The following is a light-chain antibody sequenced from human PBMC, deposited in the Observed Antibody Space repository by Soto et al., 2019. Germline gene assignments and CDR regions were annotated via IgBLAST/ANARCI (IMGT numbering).Light chain of an antibody. Sequence: QSALTQPASVFGSPGQSITFSCTGTSSDVGGYNFVSWYQQHPGKAPKLMIYEVSSRPSGVSNRFSGSKSGNTASLTISGLQPEDEADYYCSSYTSSSNYVFGTGTKLTVL. J-gene: IGLJ1*01. CDR1: SSDVGGYNF. CDR2: EVS. CDR3: SSYTSSSNYV. V-gene: IGLV2-14*03.